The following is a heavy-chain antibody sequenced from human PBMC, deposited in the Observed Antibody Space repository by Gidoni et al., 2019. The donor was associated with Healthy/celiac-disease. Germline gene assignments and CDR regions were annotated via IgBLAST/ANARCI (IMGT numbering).Heavy chain of an antibody. V-gene: IGHV3-33*01. CDR1: GFTFSSYG. CDR3: ARAASSGYYLFDY. CDR2: IWYYGSNK. J-gene: IGHJ4*02. D-gene: IGHD3-22*01. Sequence: QVQLVESGGGVVQPGRSRRLPCAASGFTFSSYGMLWVRQAPGKGLEWVAVIWYYGSNKYYADSVKGRFTISRDNSKNTLYLQMNSLRAEDTAVYYCARAASSGYYLFDYWGQGTLVTVSS.